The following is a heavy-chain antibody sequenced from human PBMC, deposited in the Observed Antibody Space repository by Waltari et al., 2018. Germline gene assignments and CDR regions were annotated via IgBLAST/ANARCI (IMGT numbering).Heavy chain of an antibody. Sequence: QVQLQQWGAGLLKPSETLSRTCAVYGGSFSGYYWSWIRQPPGKGREWMGEINHSGSTNYNPSLKSRVTISVDTSKNQFSLKLSSVTAADTAVYYCARGRTAMRRILIDYWGQGTLVTVSS. CDR2: INHSGST. D-gene: IGHD5-18*01. CDR1: GGSFSGYY. V-gene: IGHV4-34*01. J-gene: IGHJ4*02. CDR3: ARGRTAMRRILIDY.